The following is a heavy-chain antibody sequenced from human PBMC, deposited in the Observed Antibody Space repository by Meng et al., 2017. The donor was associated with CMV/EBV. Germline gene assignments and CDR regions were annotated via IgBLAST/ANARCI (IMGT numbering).Heavy chain of an antibody. V-gene: IGHV4-61*01. CDR3: ARGYYSNYVGYYYYYGISV. J-gene: IGHJ6*02. CDR2: IYYSGST. CDR1: GGSVSSGSYY. Sequence: GSLRLSCTVSGGSVSSGSYYWSWIRQPPGKGLEWIGYIYYSGSTNYNPSLKSRVTISVDTSKNQFSLKLSSVTAADTAVYYCARGYYSNYVGYYYYYGISVLGQFTTFPVSS. D-gene: IGHD4-11*01.